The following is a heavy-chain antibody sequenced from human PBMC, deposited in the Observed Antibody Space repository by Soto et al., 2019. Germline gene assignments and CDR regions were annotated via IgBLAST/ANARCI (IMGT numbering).Heavy chain of an antibody. CDR2: INYSGGMT. V-gene: IGHV3-23*01. CDR3: ARDGDPASIFDFYYYGMDV. D-gene: IGHD2-21*02. J-gene: IGHJ6*02. Sequence: TLRRPGAPAPSIQSSNAMHRVRQPPRHGLRKDAIINYSGGMTFFADSVDGRFAISRDSSRDTLYLQMNCLRAEDTAIYYCARDGDPASIFDFYYYGMDVWGQGTTVTVSS. CDR1: PSIQSSNA.